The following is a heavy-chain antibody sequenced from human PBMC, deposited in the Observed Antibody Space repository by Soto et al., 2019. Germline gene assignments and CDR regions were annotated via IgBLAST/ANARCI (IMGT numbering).Heavy chain of an antibody. Sequence: ASVKVSCKASGYTFTSYGISWVRQAPGQGLEWMGIINASSGNTTYAQKFQGRVTMTRDTSTTTVNMELSSLRSEDTAVDYCGRGYYDAFDIWGQGTMVTVSS. CDR1: GYTFTSYG. D-gene: IGHD1-26*01. CDR2: INASSGNT. CDR3: GRGYYDAFDI. J-gene: IGHJ3*02. V-gene: IGHV1-18*01.